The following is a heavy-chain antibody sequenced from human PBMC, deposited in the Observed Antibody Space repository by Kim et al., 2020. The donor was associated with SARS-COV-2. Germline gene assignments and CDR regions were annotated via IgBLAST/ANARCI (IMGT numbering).Heavy chain of an antibody. V-gene: IGHV3-23*01. CDR2: ISPTGRNT. CDR3: AKDPQIRGSIYDSGAFDY. D-gene: IGHD3-22*01. J-gene: IGHJ4*02. CDR1: GFSFSTFA. Sequence: GRSLRLSCAASGFSFSTFAMNWVRQAPGKELEWVSTISPTGRNTYYADSVRGRFTISRDNSRSTLYLQMSSLTVADTAIYYCAKDPQIRGSIYDSGAFDYWGQGSVITVS.